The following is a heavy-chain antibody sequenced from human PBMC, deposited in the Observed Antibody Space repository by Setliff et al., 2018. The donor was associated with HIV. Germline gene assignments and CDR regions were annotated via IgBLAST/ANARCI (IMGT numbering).Heavy chain of an antibody. V-gene: IGHV3-48*04. CDR1: GFTFSTYG. CDR2: INNDSGTI. D-gene: IGHD5-12*01. Sequence: GGSLRLSCAASGFTFSTYGLNWVRQAPGKGLEWISYINNDSGTIYYADSVRGRFTISRDNARDSVYLQMNGLRADDTAVYYCARQGSDYHYLYYWGQGTLVTVSS. CDR3: ARQGSDYHYLYY. J-gene: IGHJ4*02.